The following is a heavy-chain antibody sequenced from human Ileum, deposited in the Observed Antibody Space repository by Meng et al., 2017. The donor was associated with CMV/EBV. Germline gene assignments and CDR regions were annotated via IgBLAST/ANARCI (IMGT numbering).Heavy chain of an antibody. J-gene: IGHJ6*02. Sequence: GSLRLSCAVSGDSISSSKWWNWVRQPPGKGLEWIGEILDGGATNYNPSLKSRVTLSIDKSKNQFSLKLSSVTVADTAVYYCARDDYFGMDVWGQGTTVTVSS. CDR1: GDSISSSKW. CDR3: ARDDYFGMDV. CDR2: ILDGGAT. V-gene: IGHV4-4*02.